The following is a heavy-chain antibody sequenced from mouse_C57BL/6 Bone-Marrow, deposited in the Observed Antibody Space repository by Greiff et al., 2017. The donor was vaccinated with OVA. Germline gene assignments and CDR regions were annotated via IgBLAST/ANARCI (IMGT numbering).Heavy chain of an antibody. CDR1: GYAFSSSW. CDR2: IYPGDGDT. J-gene: IGHJ4*01. Sequence: VKLVESGPELVKPGASVKISCKASGYAFSSSWMNWVKQRPGKGLEWIGRIYPGDGDTNYNGKFKGKATLTADKSSSTAYMQLSSLTSEDSAVYFCARRGNYNYAMDYWGQGTSVTVSS. D-gene: IGHD2-1*01. V-gene: IGHV1-82*01. CDR3: ARRGNYNYAMDY.